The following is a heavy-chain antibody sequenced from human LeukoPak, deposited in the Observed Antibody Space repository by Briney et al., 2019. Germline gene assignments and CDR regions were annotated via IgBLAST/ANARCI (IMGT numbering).Heavy chain of an antibody. V-gene: IGHV4-59*12. CDR2: IYDSGST. CDR3: ARGSGYSYGYPFDY. CDR1: GGSISSYF. D-gene: IGHD5-18*01. J-gene: IGHJ4*02. Sequence: TETLSLTCTVSGGSISSYFWTWIRQPPGKGLEWIGYIYDSGSTNYNPSLKSRVTISVDTSKNQFSLKLTSVSAADTAVYYCARGSGYSYGYPFDYWGQGTLVTVSS.